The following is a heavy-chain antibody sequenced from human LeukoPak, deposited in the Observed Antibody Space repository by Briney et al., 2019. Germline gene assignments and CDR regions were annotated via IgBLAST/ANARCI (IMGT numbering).Heavy chain of an antibody. CDR1: GFTVSSNH. V-gene: IGHV3-15*07. D-gene: IGHD3-3*02. CDR2: IKTNAEGGTL. Sequence: GGSLRLSCAASGFTVSSNHMVWVRQAPGKGLEWVGRIKTNAEGGTLDYTAPVKGRFTISRDDSKNTLYLQMDSLEVEDTGMYYCTTGIDDEGGYWGQGTLVTASS. CDR3: TTGIDDEGGY. J-gene: IGHJ4*02.